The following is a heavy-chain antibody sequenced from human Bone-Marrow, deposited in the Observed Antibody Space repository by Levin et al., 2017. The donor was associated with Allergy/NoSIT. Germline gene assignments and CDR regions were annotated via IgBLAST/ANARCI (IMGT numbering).Heavy chain of an antibody. D-gene: IGHD3-3*01. CDR3: ARGTRITIFGVATTNNWFDP. Sequence: GGSLRLSCAASGFTFSSYWMSWVRQAPGKGLEWVANIKQDGSEKYYVDSVKGRFTISRDNAKNSLYLQMNSLRAEDTAVYYCARGTRITIFGVATTNNWFDPWGQGTLVTVSS. CDR2: IKQDGSEK. V-gene: IGHV3-7*01. J-gene: IGHJ5*02. CDR1: GFTFSSYW.